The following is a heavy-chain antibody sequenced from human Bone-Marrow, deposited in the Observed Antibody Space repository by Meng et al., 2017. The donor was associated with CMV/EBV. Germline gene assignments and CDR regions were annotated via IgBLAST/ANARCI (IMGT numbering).Heavy chain of an antibody. D-gene: IGHD5-12*01. CDR3: ARVMLVATWAGFWY. CDR2: MNPNSGNT. CDR1: GYTFTSYD. V-gene: IGHV1-8*03. Sequence: ASVTVSCKDSGYTFTSYDINWVRQATGQGLEWMGWMNPNSGNTGYAQKFQGRVTITRNISISTAYMELRSLRPDATAVYYCARVMLVATWAGFWYWGQGTLVTVSS. J-gene: IGHJ4*02.